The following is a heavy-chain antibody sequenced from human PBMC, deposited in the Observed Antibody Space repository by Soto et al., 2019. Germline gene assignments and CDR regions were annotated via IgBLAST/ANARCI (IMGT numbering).Heavy chain of an antibody. Sequence: LETLSLTCTVSGGSISSYYWSWIRQPPGKGLEWIGYIYYSGSTNYNPSLKSRVTMSVDTSKSQFSLKLTSVTAADTAVYYCARGEDAFFYYGLDVWGQGITVTVSS. V-gene: IGHV4-59*01. CDR3: ARGEDAFFYYGLDV. CDR2: IYYSGST. CDR1: GGSISSYY. J-gene: IGHJ6*02.